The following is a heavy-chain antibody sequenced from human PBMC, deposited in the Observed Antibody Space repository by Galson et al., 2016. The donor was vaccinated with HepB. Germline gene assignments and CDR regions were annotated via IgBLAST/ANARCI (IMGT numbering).Heavy chain of an antibody. D-gene: IGHD2-15*01. J-gene: IGHJ4*02. CDR2: IKEDGSEK. V-gene: IGHV3-7*01. CDR1: GFTFSTYW. Sequence: SLRLSCAASGFTFSTYWMSWVRQAPGKGLEWVANIKEDGSEKYYVDSLKGRFTISRDNAKNSLYLQMNSLRAEDTAVYYCARTCSGGSCYSYWGQGTLVTVSS. CDR3: ARTCSGGSCYSY.